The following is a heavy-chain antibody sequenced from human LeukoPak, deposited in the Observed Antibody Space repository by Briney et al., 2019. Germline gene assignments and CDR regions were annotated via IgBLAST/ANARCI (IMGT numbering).Heavy chain of an antibody. Sequence: SGPTLVNPTQTLTLTCTFSGFSLSTSGVGVGWIRQPPGKALEWLALIYWVVDKRYSPSLKSRLTITKDTSKNQVVLTVTNMDPVDTATYYCARRLLWFGDYGMDVWGQGTTVTVSS. CDR1: GFSLSTSGVG. J-gene: IGHJ6*02. V-gene: IGHV2-5*02. CDR2: IYWVVDK. D-gene: IGHD3-10*01. CDR3: ARRLLWFGDYGMDV.